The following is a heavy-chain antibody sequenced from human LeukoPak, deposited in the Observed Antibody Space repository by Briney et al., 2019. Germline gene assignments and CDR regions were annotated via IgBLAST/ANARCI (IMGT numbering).Heavy chain of an antibody. D-gene: IGHD3-22*01. CDR2: ISSSSYT. V-gene: IGHV3-11*05. Sequence: GGSLRLSSAASGFTFSDYSVSWIRQAPGKGLDWVSYISSSSYTNYADSVKGRFTISRDNAKNSLYLQMNSLRAEDTAVYYCARVKRGYDSSGYLYYFDYWGQGTLVTVSS. CDR1: GFTFSDYS. CDR3: ARVKRGYDSSGYLYYFDY. J-gene: IGHJ4*02.